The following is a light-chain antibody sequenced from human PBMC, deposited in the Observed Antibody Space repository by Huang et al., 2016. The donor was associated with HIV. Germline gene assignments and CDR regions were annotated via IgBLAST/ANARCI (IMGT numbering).Light chain of an antibody. V-gene: IGKV1-NL1*01. CDR2: STF. CDR1: QDMCGS. CDR3: QQYFADPVT. Sequence: DIQMTQSPSSLSASVGDRVTITCRASQDMCGSLAWFQQRPGKAPKLLLYSTFVLESGVPPRFTGSGSGTEYTLTISRLQPQDFATYYCQQYFADPVTFGQGTRLDIK. J-gene: IGKJ2*01.